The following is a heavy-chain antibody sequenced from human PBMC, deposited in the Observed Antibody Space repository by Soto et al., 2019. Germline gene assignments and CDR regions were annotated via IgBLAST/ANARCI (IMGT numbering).Heavy chain of an antibody. CDR3: ARAPHCSGGSCYSFDDYYYYMDV. CDR2: IYYSGST. J-gene: IGHJ6*03. Sequence: ETLSLTCTVSGGSISSYYWSWIRQPPGKGLEWIGYIYYSGSTNYNPSLKSRVTISVDTSKNQFSLKLSSVTAADTAVYYCARAPHCSGGSCYSFDDYYYYMDVWGKGTTVTVSS. V-gene: IGHV4-59*01. D-gene: IGHD2-15*01. CDR1: GGSISSYY.